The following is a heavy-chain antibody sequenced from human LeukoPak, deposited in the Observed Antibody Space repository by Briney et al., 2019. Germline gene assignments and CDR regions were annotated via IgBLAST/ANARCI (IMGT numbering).Heavy chain of an antibody. J-gene: IGHJ3*02. CDR1: GFTFSNYA. D-gene: IGHD3-9*01. CDR3: VKTMTGYFSDGFDI. CDR2: ISPSGGST. Sequence: PGGSLRLSCAASGFTFSNYAMSWVRQAPGKGLEWVSAISPSGGSTYYADSLKGLFTISRDNSKNTLYLQMNSLGAEDTAVYWCVKTMTGYFSDGFDIWGPGTMVTVSS. V-gene: IGHV3-23*01.